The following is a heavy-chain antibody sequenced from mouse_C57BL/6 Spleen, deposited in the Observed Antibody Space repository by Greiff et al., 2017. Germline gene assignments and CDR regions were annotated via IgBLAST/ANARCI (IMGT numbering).Heavy chain of an antibody. Sequence: VQLQQSGAELVRPGASVKLSCTASGFTFKDYYMHWVKQRPEKGLEWIGRIDPEDGDTEYAQKFQGKATMTADTSSNTAYLQLSSLTSEDTAVYYCTTFYYYCSSHYWGQGTTLTVSS. D-gene: IGHD1-1*01. V-gene: IGHV14-1*01. J-gene: IGHJ2*01. CDR3: TTFYYYCSSHY. CDR1: GFTFKDYY. CDR2: IDPEDGDT.